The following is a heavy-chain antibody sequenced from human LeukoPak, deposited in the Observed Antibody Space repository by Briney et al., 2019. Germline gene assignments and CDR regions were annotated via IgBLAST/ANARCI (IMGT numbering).Heavy chain of an antibody. CDR1: GFTFSSYS. Sequence: GGSLRLSCAASGFTFSSYSMNWVRQAPGKGLDWVSYISSSSSTIYYADSVKGRFTISRDNAKNSLYLQMNSLRAEDTAVYYCARDAVARWFDPWGQGTLVTVSS. CDR3: ARDAVARWFDP. J-gene: IGHJ5*02. D-gene: IGHD4-23*01. V-gene: IGHV3-48*04. CDR2: ISSSSSTI.